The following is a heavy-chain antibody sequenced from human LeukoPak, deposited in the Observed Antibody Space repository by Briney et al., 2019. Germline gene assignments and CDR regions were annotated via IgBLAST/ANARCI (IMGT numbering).Heavy chain of an antibody. D-gene: IGHD3-10*01. V-gene: IGHV4-39*07. Sequence: SETLSLTCSVSGVSISSGSNYWSWIRQPPGKGLEWIGEINHSGSTSYNPSLKSRVTISVETSKNQVSLKLSSVTAADTAVYYCARRHEYYYGGGSHNNWFDPWGQGTLVTVSS. CDR2: INHSGST. CDR1: GVSISSGSNY. J-gene: IGHJ5*02. CDR3: ARRHEYYYGGGSHNNWFDP.